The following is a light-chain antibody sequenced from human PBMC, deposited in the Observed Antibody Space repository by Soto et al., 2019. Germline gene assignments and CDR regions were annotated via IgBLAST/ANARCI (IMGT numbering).Light chain of an antibody. CDR1: SSDVGGYNY. CDR2: EVS. Sequence: QSVLTQPASVSGSPGQSITISCTGTSSDVGGYNYVSWYQQHPSKAPKLMIYEVSNRPSGVSNRFSGSKSGNTASLTISGLQAEDEADYYCSSYTSSSLVFGGGTQLTVL. J-gene: IGLJ2*01. CDR3: SSYTSSSLV. V-gene: IGLV2-14*01.